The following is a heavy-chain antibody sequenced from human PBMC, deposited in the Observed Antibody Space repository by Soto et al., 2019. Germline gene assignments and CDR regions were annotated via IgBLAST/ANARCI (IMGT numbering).Heavy chain of an antibody. CDR1: GLPSSNAW. D-gene: IGHD3-3*01. CDR2: IKSKTDGGTT. J-gene: IGHJ4*02. V-gene: IGHV3-15*07. CDR3: TTLRFLEWFPDY. Sequence: GGPLDLSWQPSGLPSSNAWLTWVRQPPGKGLEWVGRIKSKTDGGTTDYAAPVKGRFTISRDDSKNTLYLQMNSLKTEDTAVYYCTTLRFLEWFPDYWGQGTLVTVSS.